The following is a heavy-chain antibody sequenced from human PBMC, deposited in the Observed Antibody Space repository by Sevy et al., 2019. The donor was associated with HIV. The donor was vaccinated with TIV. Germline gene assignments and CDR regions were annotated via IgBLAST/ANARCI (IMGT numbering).Heavy chain of an antibody. Sequence: SETLSLTCTVSGGSITTYYWSWIRQPPGKGLEWLGYIHYSGRTNYNPSLKSRLTISVDTSKNQFSLKLTSVTAADTAVYYCAREATGAFDYWGQGTLATVSS. V-gene: IGHV4-59*01. CDR1: GGSITTYY. CDR3: AREATGAFDY. D-gene: IGHD5-12*01. J-gene: IGHJ4*02. CDR2: IHYSGRT.